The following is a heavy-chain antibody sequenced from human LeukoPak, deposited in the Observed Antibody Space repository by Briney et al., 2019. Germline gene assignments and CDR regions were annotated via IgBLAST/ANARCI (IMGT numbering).Heavy chain of an antibody. V-gene: IGHV4-4*09. J-gene: IGHJ4*02. CDR2: IYASGST. CDR1: GGSISTYY. CDR3: ARHRGGGGPVFDY. Sequence: SETLSLTCTVSGGSISTYYWSWIRQPPGKGLEWIGYIYASGSTNYNPSLKSRVTISVDTSKNQFSLELSSVTAADTAVYYCARHRGGGGPVFDYRGQGTLVTVSS. D-gene: IGHD3-16*01.